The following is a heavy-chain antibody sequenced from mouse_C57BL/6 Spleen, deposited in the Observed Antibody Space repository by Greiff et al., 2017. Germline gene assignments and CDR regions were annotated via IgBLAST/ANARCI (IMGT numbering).Heavy chain of an antibody. CDR2: IDPADGST. Sequence: VQLQQSGAELVMPGASVKLSCKASGYTFTSYWMHWVKQRPGQGLEWIGVIDPADGSTSSNQKFKGKSTLTVDKSSSTEYMQLSSLKSENSTVYYCAREGDGYLYYIDYWGQGTTLTVSS. V-gene: IGHV1-69*01. J-gene: IGHJ2*01. D-gene: IGHD2-3*01. CDR3: AREGDGYLYYIDY. CDR1: GYTFTSYW.